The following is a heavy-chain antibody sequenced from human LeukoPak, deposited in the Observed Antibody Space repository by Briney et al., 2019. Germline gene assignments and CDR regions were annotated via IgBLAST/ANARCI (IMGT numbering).Heavy chain of an antibody. Sequence: PGGSLRLSCAASGFTFDDYAMHWVRQAPGKGLEWVSGISWNSGSIGYADSVKGRFTISRDNAKNSLYPQMNSLRAEDMALYYCATDTWSGPPVYMDVWGKGTTVTVSS. J-gene: IGHJ6*03. CDR3: ATDTWSGPPVYMDV. CDR1: GFTFDDYA. V-gene: IGHV3-9*03. D-gene: IGHD3-3*01. CDR2: ISWNSGSI.